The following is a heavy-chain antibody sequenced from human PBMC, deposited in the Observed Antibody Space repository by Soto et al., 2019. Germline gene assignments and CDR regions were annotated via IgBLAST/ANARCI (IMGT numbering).Heavy chain of an antibody. CDR1: GGSFRGYH. V-gene: IGHV4-34*01. Sequence: KPSETRSLTCAVYGGSFRGYHWSWIRQPPGKGLEWIGEINHSGSTNYNPSLKSRVIISLETSKNQFSLILTSVTAADTAVYYCARGLSSSATFYHYYGMDVWGQGTTVTVSS. J-gene: IGHJ6*02. CDR2: INHSGST. CDR3: ARGLSSSATFYHYYGMDV. D-gene: IGHD6-6*01.